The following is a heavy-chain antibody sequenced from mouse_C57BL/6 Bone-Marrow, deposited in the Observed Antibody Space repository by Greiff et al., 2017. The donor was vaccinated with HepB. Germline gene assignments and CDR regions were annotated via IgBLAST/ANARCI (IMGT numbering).Heavy chain of an antibody. CDR3: ARMGDDGCFAY. V-gene: IGHV1-4*01. CDR2: INPSSGYT. D-gene: IGHD2-3*01. CDR1: GYTFTSYT. J-gene: IGHJ3*01. Sequence: VQLQESGAELARPGASVKMSCKASGYTFTSYTMHWVKQRPGQGLEWIGYINPSSGYTTYNQKFKDKATLTADKSSSTAYMQLSSLTSEDSAVYYCARMGDDGCFAYWGQVTLVTVSA.